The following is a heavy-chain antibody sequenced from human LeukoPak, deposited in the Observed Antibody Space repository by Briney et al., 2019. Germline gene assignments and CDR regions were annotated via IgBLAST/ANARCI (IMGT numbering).Heavy chain of an antibody. CDR2: IYHSGST. D-gene: IGHD2-2*01. CDR1: GGSISSGGYY. CDR3: ARFLKPPAAIDWFDP. J-gene: IGHJ5*02. V-gene: IGHV4-30-2*01. Sequence: MASETLSLTRTVSGGSISSGGYYWSWIRQPPGKGLEWIGYIYHSGSTYYNPSLKSRVTISVDRSKNQFSLKLSSVTAADTAVYYCARFLKPPAAIDWFDPWGQGTLVTVSS.